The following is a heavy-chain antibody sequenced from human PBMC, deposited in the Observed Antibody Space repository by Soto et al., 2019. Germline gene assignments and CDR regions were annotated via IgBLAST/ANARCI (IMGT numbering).Heavy chain of an antibody. Sequence: GGSLRLSCAASGFTFSNAWMSWVRQAPGKGLEWVGRIKSKTDGGTTDYAAPVKGRFTISRDNAKNSLYLQMNSLRAEDTAVYYCARDLGRYWSGGSGSGVTTGFDYWGQGTLVTVSS. CDR1: GFTFSNAW. CDR2: IKSKTDGGTT. D-gene: IGHD2-15*01. J-gene: IGHJ4*02. CDR3: ARDLGRYWSGGSGSGVTTGFDY. V-gene: IGHV3-15*01.